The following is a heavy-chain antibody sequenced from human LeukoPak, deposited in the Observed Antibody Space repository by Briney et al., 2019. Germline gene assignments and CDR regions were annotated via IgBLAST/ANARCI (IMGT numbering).Heavy chain of an antibody. J-gene: IGHJ4*02. Sequence: PGGSLRLSCAASGFAFSTYWMTWVRQAPGKGLEWVANIKQDGSGKHYVDSVRGRFIISRDNAKNSLYLQLNGLRAEDTAVYYCARHLIEGATNRYFDYWGQGTLVTVSS. CDR3: ARHLIEGATNRYFDY. CDR2: IKQDGSGK. D-gene: IGHD1-26*01. CDR1: GFAFSTYW. V-gene: IGHV3-7*01.